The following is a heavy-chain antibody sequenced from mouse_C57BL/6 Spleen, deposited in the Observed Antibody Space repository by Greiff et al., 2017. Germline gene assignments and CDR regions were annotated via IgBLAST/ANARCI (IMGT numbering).Heavy chain of an antibody. V-gene: IGHV1-82*01. CDR1: GYAFSSSW. Sequence: QVQLKQSGPELVKPGASVKISCKASGYAFSSSWMHWVKQRPGKGLEWIGRIYPGDGDTNYNGKFKGKATLTADKSSSTAYMQLSSLTSEDSAVYFCARYGYDVDWLAYWGQGTLVTVSA. J-gene: IGHJ3*01. D-gene: IGHD2-2*01. CDR3: ARYGYDVDWLAY. CDR2: IYPGDGDT.